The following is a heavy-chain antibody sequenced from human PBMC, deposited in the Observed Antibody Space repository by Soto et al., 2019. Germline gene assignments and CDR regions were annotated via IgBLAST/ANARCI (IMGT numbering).Heavy chain of an antibody. J-gene: IGHJ4*02. Sequence: QVQLVQSGAEVKKPGASVKVSCKASGYTFTSYAMHWVRQAPGQRLEWMGWINAGNGNTKYSQKFQGRVIITRDTSASTAYMELSSLRSEDTAVYYCARVGLTLRFDFDYWGQGTLVTVSS. V-gene: IGHV1-3*01. D-gene: IGHD3-10*01. CDR3: ARVGLTLRFDFDY. CDR2: INAGNGNT. CDR1: GYTFTSYA.